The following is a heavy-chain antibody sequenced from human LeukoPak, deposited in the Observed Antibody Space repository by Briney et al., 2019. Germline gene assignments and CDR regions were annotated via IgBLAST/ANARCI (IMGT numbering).Heavy chain of an antibody. CDR1: GYSISSGYY. CDR3: ARRYSNYFFDY. D-gene: IGHD4-11*01. V-gene: IGHV4-38-2*02. J-gene: IGHJ4*02. CDR2: IYHSGST. Sequence: SETLSLTCTVSGYSISSGYYWGWIRQPPGQGLEWIGSIYHSGSTYYNPSLKSRVTISVDTSKNQFSLKLSSVTAADTAVYYCARRYSNYFFDYWGQGTLVTVSS.